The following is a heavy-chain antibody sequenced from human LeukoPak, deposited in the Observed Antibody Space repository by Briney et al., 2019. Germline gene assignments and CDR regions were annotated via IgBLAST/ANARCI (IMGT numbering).Heavy chain of an antibody. CDR1: GFTFSSYA. CDR2: ISYDGSNK. J-gene: IGHJ4*02. D-gene: IGHD5-24*01. V-gene: IGHV3-30*04. CDR3: ASLDGP. Sequence: GGSLRLSCAASGFTFSSYAMHWVRQAPGKGLEWVAVISYDGSNKYYADSVKGRFTISRDNSKNTLYLQMNSLRAEDTAVYYCASLDGPWGQGTLVTVSS.